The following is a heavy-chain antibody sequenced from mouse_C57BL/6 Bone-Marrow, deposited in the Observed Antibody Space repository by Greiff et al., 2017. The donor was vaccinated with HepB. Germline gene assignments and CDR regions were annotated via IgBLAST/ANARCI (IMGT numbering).Heavy chain of an antibody. CDR2: IWSGGST. CDR1: GFSLTSYG. J-gene: IGHJ1*03. D-gene: IGHD3-3*01. V-gene: IGHV2-4*01. Sequence: VKLMESGPGLVQPSQSLSITCTVSGFSLTSYGVHWVRQPPGKGLEWLGVIWSGGSTDYNAAFITRLSISKDNSKSQVFFKMNSLQADDTAIYYCAKGGTGYFDVWGTGTTVTVSS. CDR3: AKGGTGYFDV.